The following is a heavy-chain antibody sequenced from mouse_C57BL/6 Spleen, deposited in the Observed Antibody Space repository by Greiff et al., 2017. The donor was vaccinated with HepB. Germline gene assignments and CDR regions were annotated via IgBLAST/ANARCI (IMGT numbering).Heavy chain of an antibody. D-gene: IGHD1-1*01. CDR3: ARGAYGSSPDY. V-gene: IGHV1-63*01. CDR1: GYTFTNYW. Sequence: QVHVKQSGAELVRPGTSVKMSCKASGYTFTNYWIGWAKQRPGHGLEWIGDIYPGGGYTNYNEKFKGKATLTADKSSSTAYMQFSSLTSEDSAIYYCARGAYGSSPDYWGQGTTLTVSS. J-gene: IGHJ2*01. CDR2: IYPGGGYT.